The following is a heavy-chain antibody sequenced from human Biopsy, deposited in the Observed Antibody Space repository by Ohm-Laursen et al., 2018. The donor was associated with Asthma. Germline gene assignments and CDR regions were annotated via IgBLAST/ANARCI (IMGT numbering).Heavy chain of an antibody. D-gene: IGHD6-19*01. Sequence: SLRLSCSAPGFTVSGDHMFWVRQAPGKGLEWISYINGKSNSIEYADSVKGRFTISRDNAKNSLYLQMNSLRAEGTAVYYCARDSYSSGLYDDFDPWGQGTLVTVSS. CDR3: ARDSYSSGLYDDFDP. CDR2: INGKSNSI. CDR1: GFTVSGDH. J-gene: IGHJ5*02. V-gene: IGHV3-11*01.